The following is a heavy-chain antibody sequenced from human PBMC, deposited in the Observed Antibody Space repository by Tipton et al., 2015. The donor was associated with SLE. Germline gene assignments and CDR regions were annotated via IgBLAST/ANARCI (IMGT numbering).Heavy chain of an antibody. CDR3: ATHADRVY. CDR1: GASISRHY. Sequence: TLSLTCTVSGASISRHYWTWIRQPPGKGLEWIGYIYYSGNTKYNPSLKSRVTISVDTSKNQFSLKLSSVTAADTAVYYCATHADRVYWGQGTLVTVSS. V-gene: IGHV4-59*11. J-gene: IGHJ4*02. CDR2: IYYSGNT.